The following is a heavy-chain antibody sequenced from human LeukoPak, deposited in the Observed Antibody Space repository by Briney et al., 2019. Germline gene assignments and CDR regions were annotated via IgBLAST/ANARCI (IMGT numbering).Heavy chain of an antibody. CDR2: IKQDGSEK. V-gene: IGHV3-7*01. CDR3: ARDWSEMATMVDYYYYYYMDV. J-gene: IGHJ6*03. D-gene: IGHD5-24*01. CDR1: GFTFSSYW. Sequence: GGSLRLSCAASGFTFSSYWMSWVRQAPGKGLEWVANIKQDGSEKYYVDSVKGRFIISRDNAKNSLYLQMNSLRAEDTAVYYCARDWSEMATMVDYYYYYYMDVWGKGTTVTVSS.